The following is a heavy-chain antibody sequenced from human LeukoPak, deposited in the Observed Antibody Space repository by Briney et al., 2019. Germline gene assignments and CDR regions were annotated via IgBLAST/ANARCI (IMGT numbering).Heavy chain of an antibody. J-gene: IGHJ6*03. CDR2: VDPEDGET. CDR1: GYTFTSYG. Sequence: ASVKVSCKASGYTFTSYGLTWVRQAPGKGLEWMGLVDPEDGETIYAEKFQGRVTITADTSTDTAYMELSSLRSEDTAVYYCATASRYSSGWAYYYYMDVWGKGTTVTVSS. D-gene: IGHD6-19*01. CDR3: ATASRYSSGWAYYYYMDV. V-gene: IGHV1-69-2*01.